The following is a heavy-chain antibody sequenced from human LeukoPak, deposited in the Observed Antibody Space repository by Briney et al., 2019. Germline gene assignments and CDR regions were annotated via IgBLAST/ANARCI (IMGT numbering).Heavy chain of an antibody. CDR3: ARVKVYNYGHGAYFDY. D-gene: IGHD5-18*01. CDR2: IYHSGST. V-gene: IGHV4-30-2*01. J-gene: IGHJ4*02. Sequence: SQTLSLTCAVSGVSISSGGYSWSWIRQPPGKGLEWIGYIYHSGSTYYNPSLMSRVTISVDRSKNQFSLKLNSVTAADTAVYYCARVKVYNYGHGAYFDYWGQGTLVTVSS. CDR1: GVSISSGGYS.